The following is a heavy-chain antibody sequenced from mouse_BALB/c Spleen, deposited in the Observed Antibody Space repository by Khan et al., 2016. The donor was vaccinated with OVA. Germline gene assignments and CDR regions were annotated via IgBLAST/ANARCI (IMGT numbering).Heavy chain of an antibody. CDR2: ISYSGST. CDR1: GDSITSGY. D-gene: IGHD2-12*01. Sequence: EVQLQESGPSLVKPSQTLSLTCSVTGDSITSGYWNWIRKFPGNKLEYMGYISYSGSTYYNPSLKSRLSITRDTSKHQYYLQLNSVTTEDTASYYCARGGSYDWVVYVDYWGQGTTLTVSS. J-gene: IGHJ2*01. V-gene: IGHV3-8*02. CDR3: ARGGSYDWVVYVDY.